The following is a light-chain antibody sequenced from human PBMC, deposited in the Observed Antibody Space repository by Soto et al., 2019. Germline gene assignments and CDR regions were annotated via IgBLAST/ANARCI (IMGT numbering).Light chain of an antibody. CDR3: QQYGGSPQT. J-gene: IGKJ1*01. Sequence: IVSTQSPGTLALSPGEGATLSCRASQSVSKYLAWYQQKPGQAPRLLIYGASSRATGIPDSFSGSGSGTDFTLTISRLEPEDFAVYYCQQYGGSPQTLGQGTKV. CDR1: QSVSKY. CDR2: GAS. V-gene: IGKV3-20*01.